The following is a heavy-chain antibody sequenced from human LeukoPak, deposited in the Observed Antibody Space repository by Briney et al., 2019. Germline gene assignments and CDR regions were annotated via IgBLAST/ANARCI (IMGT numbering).Heavy chain of an antibody. CDR1: GFTVSSNY. CDR3: ARETRIAAAGKGAMDV. CDR2: IYSGGST. J-gene: IGHJ6*02. Sequence: GGSLRLSCAASGFTVSSNYMSWVRQAPGKGLEWVSVIYSGGSTYYADSVKGRFTISRDNSKNTLYLQMNSLRAEDTAVYYCARETRIAAAGKGAMDVWGQGTTVTVSS. V-gene: IGHV3-66*01. D-gene: IGHD6-13*01.